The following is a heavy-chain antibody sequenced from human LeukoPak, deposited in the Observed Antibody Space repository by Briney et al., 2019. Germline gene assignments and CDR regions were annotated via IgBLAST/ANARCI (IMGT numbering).Heavy chain of an antibody. CDR1: GGSFYGYY. Sequence: SETLSLTCAVYGGSFYGYYWRWIRPPPGKGREWFGELNHSGSTNYNPSLKSRDTISVDTSNNQFSLKLMSVTAADSAVYYCARGGRRTPYYFDYWGQGTLVTVSS. V-gene: IGHV4-34*01. D-gene: IGHD1-1*01. J-gene: IGHJ4*02. CDR3: ARGGRRTPYYFDY. CDR2: LNHSGST.